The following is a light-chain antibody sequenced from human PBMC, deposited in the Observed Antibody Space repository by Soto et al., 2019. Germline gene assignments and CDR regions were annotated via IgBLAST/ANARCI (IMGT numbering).Light chain of an antibody. V-gene: IGKV3-20*01. CDR1: QTVGGRY. CDR3: QQYVSSPWT. CDR2: GAS. J-gene: IGKJ1*01. Sequence: EIVLTQSAATLSLSLGERATLSCRASQTVGGRYLAWVQQKPGQTPRLVIYGASTSAAGVPDRFSGSGSGTDFSLTINRLEPEDFAVYYCQQYVSSPWTFGQGTKVEV.